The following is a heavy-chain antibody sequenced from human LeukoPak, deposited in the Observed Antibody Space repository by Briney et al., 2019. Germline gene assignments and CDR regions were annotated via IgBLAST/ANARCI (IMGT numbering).Heavy chain of an antibody. D-gene: IGHD2-2*01. CDR1: GYTFTTYY. CDR2: INPSGGGT. CDR3: TRVGYCATTSCRTAFDI. Sequence: ASVKVSCKASGYTFTTYYMHWVRQAPGQGLEWMGIINPSGGGTTYAQKFQGRVTMTRDTSTSTVYMELSSLRSEDTAVYYCTRVGYCATTSCRTAFDIWGQGTMVTVSS. V-gene: IGHV1-46*01. J-gene: IGHJ3*02.